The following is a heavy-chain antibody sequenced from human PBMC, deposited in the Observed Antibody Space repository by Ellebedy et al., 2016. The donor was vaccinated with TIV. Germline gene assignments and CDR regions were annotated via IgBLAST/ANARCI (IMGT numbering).Heavy chain of an antibody. D-gene: IGHD4-17*01. J-gene: IGHJ6*02. CDR1: GGSVISDNHY. CDR2: IFYSGST. V-gene: IGHV4-61*01. Sequence: SETLSLTXSVSGGSVISDNHYWSWIRQPPGKGLEWIGYIFYSGSTNYNPSLKRRVTISADTSRNQFSLNLRSVTAADTAVYYCARDLTTPGGMDVWGQGTTVTVSS. CDR3: ARDLTTPGGMDV.